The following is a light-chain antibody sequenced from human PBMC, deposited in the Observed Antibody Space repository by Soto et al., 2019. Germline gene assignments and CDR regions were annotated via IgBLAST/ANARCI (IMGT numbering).Light chain of an antibody. Sequence: QPVLTQPPSMSGTPGQRVTISCSGSSSNIADNTLNWYQQLPGTAPKLLIYNDNDRPSGVPDRFSGSKSGTSASLAISGLQSEDEADYYCATWDVNLNGRVFGGGTKVTVL. CDR3: ATWDVNLNGRV. CDR2: NDN. V-gene: IGLV1-44*01. CDR1: SSNIADNT. J-gene: IGLJ3*02.